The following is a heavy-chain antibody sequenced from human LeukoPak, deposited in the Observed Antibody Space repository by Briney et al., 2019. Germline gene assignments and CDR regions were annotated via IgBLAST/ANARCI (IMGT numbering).Heavy chain of an antibody. D-gene: IGHD3-10*01. CDR1: GFTFHNYA. J-gene: IGHJ4*02. Sequence: PGRSLRLSCAASGFTFHNYAMHWVRQAPGKGLEWVSLISWDGGSTYYADSVKGRFTISRDNSKNTLYLQMNSLRAEDTAVYYCAKVGRYYYGSGSDRLRFDYWGQGTLVTVSS. V-gene: IGHV3-23*01. CDR3: AKVGRYYYGSGSDRLRFDY. CDR2: ISWDGGST.